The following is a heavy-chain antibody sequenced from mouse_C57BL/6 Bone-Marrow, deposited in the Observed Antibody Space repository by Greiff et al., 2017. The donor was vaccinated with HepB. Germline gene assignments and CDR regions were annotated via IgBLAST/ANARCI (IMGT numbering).Heavy chain of an antibody. CDR3: ARKNYDYEIAMDY. D-gene: IGHD2-4*01. Sequence: QVQLQQPGAELVMPGASVKLSCKASGYTFTSYWMHWVKQRPGQGLEWIGEIDPSDSYTNYNQKFKGKSTLTVDKSSSTAYMQLSSLTSEDSAVYYCARKNYDYEIAMDYWGQGTSVTVSS. CDR2: IDPSDSYT. V-gene: IGHV1-69*01. CDR1: GYTFTSYW. J-gene: IGHJ4*01.